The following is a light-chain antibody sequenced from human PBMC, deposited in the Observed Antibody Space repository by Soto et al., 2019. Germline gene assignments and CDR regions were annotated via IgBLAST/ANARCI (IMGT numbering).Light chain of an antibody. J-gene: IGKJ5*01. V-gene: IGKV1D-13*01. CDR1: QGISSA. CDR3: QQFNNYPIT. Sequence: AIQLTQSPSSLSASLGDRVTITCRASQGISSALAWYQQKPGKAPKLLIYDASSLERGVPSRFSGSGSGTDFTLTISSLQPEDFATYYCQQFNNYPITFGQGTRLEIK. CDR2: DAS.